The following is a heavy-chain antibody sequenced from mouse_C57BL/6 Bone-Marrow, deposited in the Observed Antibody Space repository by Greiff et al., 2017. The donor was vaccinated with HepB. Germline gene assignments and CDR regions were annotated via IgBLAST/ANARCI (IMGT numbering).Heavy chain of an antibody. CDR3: TESYYYGSTYAMDY. CDR1: GYTFTSYW. CDR2: IYTGNSDT. Sequence: VQLQQSGTVLARPGASVKMSCKTSGYTFTSYWMHWVKQRPGQGLEWIGAIYTGNSDTSYNQKFKGKAKLTAVTSASTAYMELSSLTNEDSAVYYCTESYYYGSTYAMDYWGQGTSVTVSS. J-gene: IGHJ4*01. D-gene: IGHD1-1*01. V-gene: IGHV1-5*01.